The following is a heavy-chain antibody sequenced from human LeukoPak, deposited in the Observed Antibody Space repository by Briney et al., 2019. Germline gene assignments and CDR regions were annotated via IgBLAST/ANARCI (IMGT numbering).Heavy chain of an antibody. CDR1: GFTFTNAW. D-gene: IGHD4-23*01. J-gene: IGHJ4*02. CDR3: ARGSVRAVTSH. Sequence: GGSLRLSCAASGFTFTNAWMSWVRQAPGKGLEWVGRIKSKIDGGTTDYAAPVKGRFTISRDNAKNSLYLQMNSLRAEDTAVYYCARGSVRAVTSHWGQGTLVTVSS. V-gene: IGHV3-15*01. CDR2: IKSKIDGGTT.